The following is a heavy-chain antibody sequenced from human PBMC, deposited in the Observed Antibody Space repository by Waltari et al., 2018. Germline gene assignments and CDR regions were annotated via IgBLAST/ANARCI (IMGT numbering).Heavy chain of an antibody. J-gene: IGHJ4*02. Sequence: QVQLVQSGAEVKKPGSSVKVSCKASGGTFSSYTISWVRQAPGQGLEWMGRIIPILGIANYAQKFQGRVTITADKSTSTAYMELSSLRSEDTAVYYCATEISRIAAAGNFDYWGQGTLVTVSS. V-gene: IGHV1-69*08. CDR2: IIPILGIA. CDR1: GGTFSSYT. D-gene: IGHD6-13*01. CDR3: ATEISRIAAAGNFDY.